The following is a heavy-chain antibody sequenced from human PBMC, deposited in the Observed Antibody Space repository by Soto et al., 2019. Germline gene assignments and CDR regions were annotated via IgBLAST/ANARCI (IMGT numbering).Heavy chain of an antibody. CDR1: GFTVSSNY. D-gene: IGHD3-22*01. Sequence: EVQLVESGGGLIQPGGSLRLSCAASGFTVSSNYMSWVRQAPGKGLEWVSVIYSGGSTYYADSVKGRFTISRDNSKNTLYLQMNSLRAEDTAVYYCASIYYDHRRLPIDYWGQGTLVTVSS. V-gene: IGHV3-53*01. CDR2: IYSGGST. J-gene: IGHJ4*02. CDR3: ASIYYDHRRLPIDY.